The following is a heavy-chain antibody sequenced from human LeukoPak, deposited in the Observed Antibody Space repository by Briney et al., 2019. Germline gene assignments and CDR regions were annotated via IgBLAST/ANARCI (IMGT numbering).Heavy chain of an antibody. CDR3: ARDEGYYYDSISNSFFDY. CDR1: GFTVSSNY. D-gene: IGHD3-22*01. Sequence: QPGGSLRLSCAASGFTVSSNYMSWVRQAPGKGLEWVAVISYDGSNKYYADSVKGRFTISRDNSKNTLYLQMNSLRAEDTAVYYCARDEGYYYDSISNSFFDYWGQGTLVTVSS. V-gene: IGHV3-30-3*01. CDR2: ISYDGSNK. J-gene: IGHJ4*02.